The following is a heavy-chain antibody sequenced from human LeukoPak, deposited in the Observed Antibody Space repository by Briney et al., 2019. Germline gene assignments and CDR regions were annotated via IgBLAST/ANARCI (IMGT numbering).Heavy chain of an antibody. J-gene: IGHJ4*02. CDR3: ARVLGYYDSSGYLGY. V-gene: IGHV1-2*02. Sequence: ASVKVSCKASGYTFTGYYMHWVRQAPGQGLEWMGWINPNSGGTNYAQKFQGRVTMTRDTSISTAYMELSRLRSDDTAVYYCARVLGYYDSSGYLGYWGQGTLVTVSP. CDR1: GYTFTGYY. D-gene: IGHD3-22*01. CDR2: INPNSGGT.